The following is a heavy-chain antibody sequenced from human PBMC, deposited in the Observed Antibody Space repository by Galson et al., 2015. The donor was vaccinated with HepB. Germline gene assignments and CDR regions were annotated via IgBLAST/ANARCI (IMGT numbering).Heavy chain of an antibody. J-gene: IGHJ6*02. CDR2: IIPILGIA. CDR3: ARGYRRYYYGSGSYYMYGMDV. Sequence: SVKVSCKASGGTFSSYTISWVRQAPGQGLEWMGRIIPILGIANYAQKFQGRVKIPADKPTSTAYMELSSLRSEDTAVYYCARGYRRYYYGSGSYYMYGMDVWGQGTTVTVSS. V-gene: IGHV1-69*02. CDR1: GGTFSSYT. D-gene: IGHD3-10*01.